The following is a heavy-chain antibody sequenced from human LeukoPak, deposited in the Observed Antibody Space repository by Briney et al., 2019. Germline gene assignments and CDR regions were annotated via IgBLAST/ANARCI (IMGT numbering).Heavy chain of an antibody. CDR3: ASGRQLGY. D-gene: IGHD6-13*01. CDR2: IKEDGSEK. Sequence: GGSLSLSCAASGFTFSNYWMSWVRQAPGKGLEWVANIKEDGSEKYYVDSAKGRLTISRDNARNSLYLQMNSLRVEDTAVYYCASGRQLGYWGQGTLVTVSS. V-gene: IGHV3-7*01. J-gene: IGHJ4*02. CDR1: GFTFSNYW.